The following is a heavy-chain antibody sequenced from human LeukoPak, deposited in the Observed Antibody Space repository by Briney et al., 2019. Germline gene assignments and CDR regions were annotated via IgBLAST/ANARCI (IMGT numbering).Heavy chain of an antibody. Sequence: GGSLRLSCAASGFTLSSYAMHWVRQPAAKGLDWVSAICTACDTFYPGSVNGRLTISRENAKKSLFLQMNSLRAEDTAVYYCARQNTPHGTFDYWGQGTLVTVSS. V-gene: IGHV3-13*01. J-gene: IGHJ4*02. D-gene: IGHD1-26*01. CDR3: ARQNTPHGTFDY. CDR1: GFTLSSYA. CDR2: ICTACDT.